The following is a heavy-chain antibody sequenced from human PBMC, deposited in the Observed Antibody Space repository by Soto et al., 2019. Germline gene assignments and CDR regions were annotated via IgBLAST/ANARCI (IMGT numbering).Heavy chain of an antibody. CDR3: VKGGSRSRPYCFDY. Sequence: EVPLLESGGGLVQPGGSLRLSCAASGFTFSIYAMAWVRQTPGEGLEWVSAITDSGSDTYHADSVKGRFTISRDNSNNTTDLQINSLSVEDTATYFFVKGGSRSRPYCFDYWGQGFLVTVSS. CDR2: ITDSGSDT. D-gene: IGHD2-2*01. V-gene: IGHV3-23*01. J-gene: IGHJ4*02. CDR1: GFTFSIYA.